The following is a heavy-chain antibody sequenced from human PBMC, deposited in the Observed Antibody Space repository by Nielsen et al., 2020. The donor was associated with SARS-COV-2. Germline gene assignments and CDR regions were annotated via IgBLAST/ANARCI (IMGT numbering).Heavy chain of an antibody. V-gene: IGHV4-59*01. CDR1: GGFISSYY. CDR3: ARGGAAGYCSGGSCYGGFDP. D-gene: IGHD2-15*01. Sequence: SETLSLTCTVSGGFISSYYWSWIRQPPGKGLEWIGYIYYSGSTNYNPSLKSRVTISVDTSKNQFSLKLSSVTAADTAVYYCARGGAAGYCSGGSCYGGFDPWGQGTLVTVSS. J-gene: IGHJ5*02. CDR2: IYYSGST.